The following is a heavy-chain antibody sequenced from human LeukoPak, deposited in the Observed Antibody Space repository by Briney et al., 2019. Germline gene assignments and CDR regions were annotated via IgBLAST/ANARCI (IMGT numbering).Heavy chain of an antibody. Sequence: GESLKISCKTSGYILGSYWIGWVRQMPGKGLEWMGIIYPGDSDTKYSPSFQGQVTISADKSISTAYLQWSSPKASDTAMYYCARKAVGTPYYFDSWGPGTLVTVSS. D-gene: IGHD4-23*01. J-gene: IGHJ4*02. V-gene: IGHV5-51*01. CDR2: IYPGDSDT. CDR3: ARKAVGTPYYFDS. CDR1: GYILGSYW.